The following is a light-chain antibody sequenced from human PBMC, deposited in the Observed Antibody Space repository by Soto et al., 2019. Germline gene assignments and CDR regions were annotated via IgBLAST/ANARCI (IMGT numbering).Light chain of an antibody. CDR3: SSYAGSSNYV. V-gene: IGLV2-8*01. CDR1: SSDVVGYNS. Sequence: QSALTQPPSASGSPGQSVTISCTGTSSDVVGYNSVSWYQHHPGKAPKLMIYEVSTRPSGVPDRFSGSKSANTASLTVSGLQAEDEADYYCSSYAGSSNYVFGTGTKLTVL. CDR2: EVS. J-gene: IGLJ1*01.